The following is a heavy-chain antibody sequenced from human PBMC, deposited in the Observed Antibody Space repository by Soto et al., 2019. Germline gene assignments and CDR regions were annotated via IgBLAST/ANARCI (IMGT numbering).Heavy chain of an antibody. D-gene: IGHD3-22*01. Sequence: SETLSLTCAVSGGSISSSNLWVWFRKPPGKGLEWIGEIYHSGSTNYNPSLKSRVTISVDKSKNQFSLKLSSVTAADTAVYYCARTGDSSGYYFRAFDIWGQGTMVTVS. V-gene: IGHV4-4*02. CDR2: IYHSGST. CDR1: GGSISSSNL. CDR3: ARTGDSSGYYFRAFDI. J-gene: IGHJ3*02.